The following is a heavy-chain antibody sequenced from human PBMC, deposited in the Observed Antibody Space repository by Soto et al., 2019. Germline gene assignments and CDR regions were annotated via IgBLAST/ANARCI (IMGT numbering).Heavy chain of an antibody. CDR2: IWYDGSNK. Sequence: GGSLRLSCAASGFTFSSYGMHWVRQAPGKGLEWVAVIWYDGSNKYYADSVKGRFTISRDNSKNTLYLQMNSLRAEDTAVYYCAASPTGTHYYGTDVWGQGTTVTVSS. D-gene: IGHD1-1*01. J-gene: IGHJ6*02. V-gene: IGHV3-33*01. CDR1: GFTFSSYG. CDR3: AASPTGTHYYGTDV.